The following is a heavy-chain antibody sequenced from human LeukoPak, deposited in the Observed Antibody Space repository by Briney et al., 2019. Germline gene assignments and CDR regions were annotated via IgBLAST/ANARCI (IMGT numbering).Heavy chain of an antibody. V-gene: IGHV4-4*07. CDR2: IYSSETT. J-gene: IGHJ4*02. CDR1: SGSFSNYY. D-gene: IGHD3-22*01. CDR3: ARAYYYDSGGYFGGYFDY. Sequence: PSETLSLTCTVSSGSFSNYYWSWIRQPAGKGLEWIGRIYSSETTNYNPSLKSRVTMSVDTSKNQFSLKLGSVTAADTAVYFCARAYYYDSGGYFGGYFDYWGQGKLSTVSS.